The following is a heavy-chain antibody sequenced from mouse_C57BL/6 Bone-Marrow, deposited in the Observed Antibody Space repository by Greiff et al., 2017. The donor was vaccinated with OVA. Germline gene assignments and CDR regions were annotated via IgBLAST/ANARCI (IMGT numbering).Heavy chain of an antibody. D-gene: IGHD2-4*01. CDR2: ISDGGSYT. CDR3: ARDYDYDEYFDV. CDR1: GFTFSSYA. V-gene: IGHV5-4*01. Sequence: EVQVLESGGGLVKPGGSLKLSCAASGFTFSSYAMSWVRQTPEKRLEWVATISDGGSYTYYPDNVKGRFTISRDNAKNNLYLQMSHLKSEDTAMYYCARDYDYDEYFDVWGTGTTVTVSS. J-gene: IGHJ1*03.